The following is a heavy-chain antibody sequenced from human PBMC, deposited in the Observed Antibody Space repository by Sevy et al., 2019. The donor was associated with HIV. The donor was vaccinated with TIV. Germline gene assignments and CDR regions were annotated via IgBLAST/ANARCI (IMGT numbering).Heavy chain of an antibody. CDR1: GFTFTSYA. J-gene: IGHJ6*03. Sequence: GGSLRLSCAASGFTFTSYAMSWVRQAPGKGLEWVSSIDGSAINTYYADSVKGRFTISRDNSKNTLYLQMSSLRAEDTAVCYCAKVYGSGTPPYYYYYYMDVWGKGTTVTVSS. CDR2: IDGSAINT. V-gene: IGHV3-23*01. CDR3: AKVYGSGTPPYYYYYYMDV. D-gene: IGHD3-10*01.